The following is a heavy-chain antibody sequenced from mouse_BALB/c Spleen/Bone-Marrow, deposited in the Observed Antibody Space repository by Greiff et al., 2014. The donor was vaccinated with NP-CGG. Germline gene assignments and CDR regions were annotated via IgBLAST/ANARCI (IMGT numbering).Heavy chain of an antibody. J-gene: IGHJ2*01. CDR1: GYTFTSYT. CDR3: ARGDFFDY. V-gene: IGHV1-4*02. CDR2: INPTTGYT. Sequence: VHLVESAAELARPGASVKMSCKASGYTFTSYTMHWVKQRPGQGLEWIGYINPTTGYTDYNQNFKDKTSLTADKSSSTAYMQLSSLTSEDSAVYYCARGDFFDYWGQGTTLTVSS.